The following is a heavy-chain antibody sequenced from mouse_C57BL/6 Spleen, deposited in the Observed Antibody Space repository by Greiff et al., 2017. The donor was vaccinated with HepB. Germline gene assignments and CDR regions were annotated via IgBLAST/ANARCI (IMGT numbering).Heavy chain of an antibody. D-gene: IGHD2-12*01. CDR2: ISSGGSYT. CDR1: GFTFSSYG. CDR3: ARHDDRYFDV. Sequence: EVKLQESGGDLVKPGGSLKLSCAASGFTFSSYGMSWVRQTPDKRLEWVATISSGGSYTYYPDSVKGRFTISRDNAKNTLYLQMSSLKSEDTAMYYCARHDDRYFDVWGTGTTVTVSS. J-gene: IGHJ1*03. V-gene: IGHV5-6*01.